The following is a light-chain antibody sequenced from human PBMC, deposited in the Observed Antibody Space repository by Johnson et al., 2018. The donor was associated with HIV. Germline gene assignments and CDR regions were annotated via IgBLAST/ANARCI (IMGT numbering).Light chain of an antibody. Sequence: QSVLTQPPSVSAAPGQRVTISCSGSSFNIGINFVSWYQQVPGTAPKLLICESNKRPSGIPDRFSDSKSGTSATLGITGLQTGDEADYYCGTWDSSLSVYVFGTGTKFTVL. V-gene: IGLV1-51*02. CDR3: GTWDSSLSVYV. J-gene: IGLJ1*01. CDR1: SFNIGINF. CDR2: ESN.